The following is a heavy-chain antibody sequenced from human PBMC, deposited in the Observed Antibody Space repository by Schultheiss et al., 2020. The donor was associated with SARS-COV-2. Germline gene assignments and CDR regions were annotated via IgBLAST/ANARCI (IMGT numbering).Heavy chain of an antibody. CDR1: GGSISSGGYY. CDR2: IYYSGST. CDR3: ARGSSSSWYSGQYYFDY. V-gene: IGHV4-31*03. Sequence: SQTLSLTCTVSGGSISSGGYYWSWIRQHPGKGLEWIGYIYYSGSTYYNPSLKSRVTISVDTSKNQFSLKLSSVTAADTAVYYCARGSSSSWYSGQYYFDYWGQGTLVKVSS. D-gene: IGHD6-13*01. J-gene: IGHJ4*02.